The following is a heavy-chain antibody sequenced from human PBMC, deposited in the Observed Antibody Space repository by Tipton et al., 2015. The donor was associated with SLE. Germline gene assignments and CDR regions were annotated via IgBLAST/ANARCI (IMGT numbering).Heavy chain of an antibody. Sequence: SLRLSCTASGFTFSSQEMNWVRQAPGNGLEWVSIIFSGGSDNTYYADSVKGRFTISRDNSKNTLYLQMNSLRAEDTAVYYCARLGHFHWNDIHFRVLRGRIDSWGQGTLVTVSP. J-gene: IGHJ4*02. CDR3: ARLGHFHWNDIHFRVLRGRIDS. D-gene: IGHD1-1*01. CDR1: GFTFSSQE. V-gene: IGHV3-NL1*01. CDR2: IFSGGSDNT.